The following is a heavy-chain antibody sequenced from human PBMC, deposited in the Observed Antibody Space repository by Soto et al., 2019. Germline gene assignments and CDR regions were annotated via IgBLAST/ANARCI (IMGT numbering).Heavy chain of an antibody. CDR1: GFTFSSYA. D-gene: IGHD4-17*01. CDR3: AKDQGYGDDAFDI. J-gene: IGHJ3*02. V-gene: IGHV3-23*01. CDR2: ISGSGGST. Sequence: PGGSLRLSCAASGFTFSSYAMSWVRQAPGKGLEWVSAISGSGGSTYCADSVKGRFTISRDNSKNTLYLQMNSLRAEDTAVYYCAKDQGYGDDAFDIWGQGTMVTVSS.